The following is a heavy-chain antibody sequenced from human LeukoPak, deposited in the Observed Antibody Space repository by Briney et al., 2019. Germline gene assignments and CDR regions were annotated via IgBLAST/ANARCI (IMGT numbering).Heavy chain of an antibody. CDR3: ARDLGGSHGWFDP. V-gene: IGHV1-69*05. CDR1: GGTFSSYA. CDR2: IIPIFGTA. J-gene: IGHJ5*02. D-gene: IGHD1-26*01. Sequence: GSSVKVSCKASGGTFSSYAISWVRQAPGQGLEWMGGIIPIFGTANYAQKFQGRVTITTDESTSTAYMELGSLRSEDTAVYYCARDLGGSHGWFDPWGQGTLVTVSS.